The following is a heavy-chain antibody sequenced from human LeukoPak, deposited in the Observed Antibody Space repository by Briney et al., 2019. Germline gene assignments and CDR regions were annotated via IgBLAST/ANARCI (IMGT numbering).Heavy chain of an antibody. J-gene: IGHJ2*01. CDR3: ARAVDIVASNWGSSWYFDL. Sequence: GGSLRLSCAASGFTFNNYAMSWVRQAPGKGLEWVSVISGSGGSTYYADSVKGRFTISRDNAKNSLYLQMNSLRAEDTAVYYCARAVDIVASNWGSSWYFDLWGRGTLVTVSS. D-gene: IGHD5-12*01. V-gene: IGHV3-23*01. CDR2: ISGSGGST. CDR1: GFTFNNYA.